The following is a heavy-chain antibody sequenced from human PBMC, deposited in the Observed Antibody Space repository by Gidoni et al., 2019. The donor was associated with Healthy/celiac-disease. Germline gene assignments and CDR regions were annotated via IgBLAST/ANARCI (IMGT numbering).Heavy chain of an antibody. D-gene: IGHD3-22*01. CDR2: IKQDGSEK. Sequence: EVQLVESGGGLVQPGGSLRLSCAASGFTFSSYWMSWVRHAPGKGLEWVATIKQDGSEKYYVDSVKGRFTISRDNAKNSLYLQMNSLRAEDTAVYYCARTYYYDSSGYPYWGQGTLVTVSS. CDR1: GFTFSSYW. CDR3: ARTYYYDSSGYPY. V-gene: IGHV3-7*03. J-gene: IGHJ4*02.